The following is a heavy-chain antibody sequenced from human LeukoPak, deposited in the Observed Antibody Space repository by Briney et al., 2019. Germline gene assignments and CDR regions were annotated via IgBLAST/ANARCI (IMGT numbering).Heavy chain of an antibody. Sequence: PSETLSLTCTVSGGSISSYYWSWIRQPAGKGLEWIGRIYTSGSTNYNPSLKSRVTMSVDTSKNQFSLKLSSVTAADTAVYYCARVRGTYCGGDCYSWYFQHWGQGTLVTVSS. CDR2: IYTSGST. J-gene: IGHJ1*01. CDR3: ARVRGTYCGGDCYSWYFQH. CDR1: GGSISSYY. V-gene: IGHV4-4*07. D-gene: IGHD2-21*02.